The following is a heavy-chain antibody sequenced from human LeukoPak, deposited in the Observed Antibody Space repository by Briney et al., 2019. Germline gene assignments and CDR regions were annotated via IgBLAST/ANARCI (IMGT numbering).Heavy chain of an antibody. V-gene: IGHV1-18*01. CDR3: ARDWDQTDFDY. CDR1: GYTYNTYG. Sequence: ASVKVSCKTSGYTYNTYGISWVRQAPGQGPEWMGWISGYNGKTNYAQKLQGRVTMPTDTSTSTAYMELRSLRSDDTAVYYCARDWDQTDFDYWGQGTLVTVSS. J-gene: IGHJ4*02. D-gene: IGHD1-1*01. CDR2: ISGYNGKT.